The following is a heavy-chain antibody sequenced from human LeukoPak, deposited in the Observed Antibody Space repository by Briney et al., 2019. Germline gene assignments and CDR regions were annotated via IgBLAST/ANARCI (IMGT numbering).Heavy chain of an antibody. CDR1: GFTFSAYA. CDR2: IRGGGGST. V-gene: IGHV3-23*01. D-gene: IGHD4-23*01. Sequence: GGSLRLSCAASGFTFSAYAMSWVRQAPGKGLEWVSGIRGGGGSTYNADSVKGRFTASRDNSKNTLYLQMNSLRADDTAVYYCAKDSAYGGNSPSDYWGQGTLVTVSS. J-gene: IGHJ4*02. CDR3: AKDSAYGGNSPSDY.